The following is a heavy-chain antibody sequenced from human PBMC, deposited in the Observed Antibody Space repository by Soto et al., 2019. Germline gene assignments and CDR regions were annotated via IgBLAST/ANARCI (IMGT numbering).Heavy chain of an antibody. CDR1: GYTFRSYG. D-gene: IGHD3-22*01. V-gene: IGHV1-18*04. J-gene: IGHJ4*02. Sequence: QIQLVQSGGEVKKPGASVKVSCKASGYTFRSYGISWVRQAPGQGLEWVGWISAYNGDTHYAPKFQDRITLTTETSTDTAYMELRSLRLDDTAVYYCARDWSRYYDNSGRIWFYWGQGSLVTVSS. CDR2: ISAYNGDT. CDR3: ARDWSRYYDNSGRIWFY.